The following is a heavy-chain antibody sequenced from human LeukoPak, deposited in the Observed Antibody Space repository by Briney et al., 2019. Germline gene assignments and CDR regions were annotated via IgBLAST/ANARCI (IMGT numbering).Heavy chain of an antibody. D-gene: IGHD2-2*01. J-gene: IGHJ4*02. CDR1: GFTFSSYA. CDR2: ISYDGSNK. Sequence: GGSLRLSCAASGFTFSSYAMHWVRQAPGKGLEWVAVISYDGSNKYYADSVKGRFTISRDNSKNTLYLQMNILRAEDTAVYYCARILYCSSTSCLDYWGQGTLVTVSS. CDR3: ARILYCSSTSCLDY. V-gene: IGHV3-30*04.